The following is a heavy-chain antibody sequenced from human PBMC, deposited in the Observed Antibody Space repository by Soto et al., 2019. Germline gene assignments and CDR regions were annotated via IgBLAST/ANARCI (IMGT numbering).Heavy chain of an antibody. CDR2: IKSKTDGGTT. CDR1: GSTFSNAW. D-gene: IGHD2-21*02. Sequence: EVQLVESGGGLVKPAGSPRLSCAASGSTFSNAWMNSVRQAPGKGLEWVGRIKSKTDGGTTDYAAPVKGRITISRDDSKNTLYLQMNGLKTEDTAVYYCTSEYCGGDCNDYWGQGTLVTVSS. CDR3: TSEYCGGDCNDY. V-gene: IGHV3-15*07. J-gene: IGHJ4*02.